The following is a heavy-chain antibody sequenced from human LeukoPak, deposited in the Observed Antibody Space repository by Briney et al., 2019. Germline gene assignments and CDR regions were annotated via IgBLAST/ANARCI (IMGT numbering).Heavy chain of an antibody. CDR2: IYYSGST. D-gene: IGHD3-16*01. Sequence: SETLSLTCTVSGGSISNYYWSWIRQPPGKGLEWIGYIYYSGSTNYNPSLKSRISLSVDTSKNQISLELSSVTAADTAIYHCARHRGSGFDYWGQGTLVTVSS. CDR1: GGSISNYY. CDR3: ARHRGSGFDY. J-gene: IGHJ4*02. V-gene: IGHV4-59*08.